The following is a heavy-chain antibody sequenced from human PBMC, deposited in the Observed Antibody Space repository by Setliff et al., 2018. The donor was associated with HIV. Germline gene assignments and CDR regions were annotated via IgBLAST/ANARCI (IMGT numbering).Heavy chain of an antibody. Sequence: GGSLRLSCAASGFTFSNYAMTWVRQAPGKGLEWVSSVSPGGGTTYYADSVKGRFTISRDNSKNTLYLQMNSLRAEDTAVYYCAREGGMVRGALYYYYYYYMDVWGKGTTVTVSS. D-gene: IGHD3-10*01. CDR2: VSPGGGTT. CDR3: AREGGMVRGALYYYYYYYMDV. V-gene: IGHV3-23*01. CDR1: GFTFSNYA. J-gene: IGHJ6*03.